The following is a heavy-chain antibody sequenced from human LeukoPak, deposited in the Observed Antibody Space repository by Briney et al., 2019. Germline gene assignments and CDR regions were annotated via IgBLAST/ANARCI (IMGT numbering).Heavy chain of an antibody. V-gene: IGHV4-34*01. Sequence: PSEALSLTCAVYGGSFSGYSWSWIRQPPGKGLEWIGEINHSGSTNYNPSLKSRVTISVDTSKNQFSLKLSSVTAADTAVYYCARGANYDSSGYFGYWGQGTLVTVSS. CDR1: GGSFSGYS. CDR3: ARGANYDSSGYFGY. D-gene: IGHD3-22*01. CDR2: INHSGST. J-gene: IGHJ4*02.